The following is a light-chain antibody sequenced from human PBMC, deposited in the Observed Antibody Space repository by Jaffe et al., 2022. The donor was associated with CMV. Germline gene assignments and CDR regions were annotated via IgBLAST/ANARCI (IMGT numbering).Light chain of an antibody. CDR1: SSDIGGFTH. Sequence: QSALTQPPSASGSAGQSVTISCTGTSSDIGGFTHVSWYQQHPGKAPKLIIHDINKRPSGVPDRFSGSRSGNTASLTVSGLQAEDESDYYCSSYAGSKNFVIFGGGTRLTVL. J-gene: IGLJ2*01. V-gene: IGLV2-8*01. CDR2: DIN. CDR3: SSYAGSKNFVI.